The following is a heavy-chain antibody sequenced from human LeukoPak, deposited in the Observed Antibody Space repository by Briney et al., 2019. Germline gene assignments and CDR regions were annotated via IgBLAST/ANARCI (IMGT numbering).Heavy chain of an antibody. CDR2: INPNSGGT. CDR1: GYTFTGYY. D-gene: IGHD3-10*01. J-gene: IGHJ4*02. Sequence: ASVKVSCKASGYTFTGYYMHWVRQAPGQGLEWMGWINPNSGGTNYAQKFQGRVTMTRDTSTSTAYMELRSLRSDDTAVYYCARDPSTDYYGSGSYYNGVDYWGQGTLVTVSS. V-gene: IGHV1-2*02. CDR3: ARDPSTDYYGSGSYYNGVDY.